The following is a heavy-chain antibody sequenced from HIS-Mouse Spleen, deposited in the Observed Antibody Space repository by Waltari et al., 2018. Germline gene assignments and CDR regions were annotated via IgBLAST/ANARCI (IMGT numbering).Heavy chain of an antibody. J-gene: IGHJ2*01. CDR2: IYYSGST. CDR3: AREIPYSSSWYDWYFDL. V-gene: IGHV4-39*07. D-gene: IGHD6-13*01. CDR1: GGSICSISAY. Sequence: QPQLQESGQGLVKPSETLSLTCTAPGGSICSISAYWGWIRQPPGKGLEWIGSIYYSGSTYYNPSLKSRVTISVDTSRNQFSLKLSSVTAADTAVYYCAREIPYSSSWYDWYFDLWGRGTLVTVSS.